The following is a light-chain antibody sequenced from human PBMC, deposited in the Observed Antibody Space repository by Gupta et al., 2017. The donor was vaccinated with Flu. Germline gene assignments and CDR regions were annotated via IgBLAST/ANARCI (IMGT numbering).Light chain of an antibody. CDR3: SSYAGSNNLV. CDR2: EVS. CDR1: SSDVGGYNY. V-gene: IGLV2-8*01. J-gene: IGLJ3*02. Sequence: SVTISCTGTSSDVGGYNYVSWDQQHPGKAPKLMSYEVSKRPSGVPDRFSGSKSGNTASLTVAGRQAEEEADYYCSSYAGSNNLVFGGGIKLTVL.